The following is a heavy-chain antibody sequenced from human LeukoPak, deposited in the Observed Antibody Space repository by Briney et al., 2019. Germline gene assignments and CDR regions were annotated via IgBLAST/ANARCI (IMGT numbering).Heavy chain of an antibody. CDR1: GGSISSYY. J-gene: IGHJ4*02. CDR2: IYYSGST. D-gene: IGHD3-3*01. CDR3: ASRSSIWSGYQDTLYYFDS. V-gene: IGHV4-59*01. Sequence: SETLSLTCTVSGGSISSYYWSWIRQPPGKRLEWIGHIYYSGSTNYNPSLKSRVTISVDTSKNQFSLKLSSVTAADTAVYYCASRSSIWSGYQDTLYYFDSWGQGTLVTVSS.